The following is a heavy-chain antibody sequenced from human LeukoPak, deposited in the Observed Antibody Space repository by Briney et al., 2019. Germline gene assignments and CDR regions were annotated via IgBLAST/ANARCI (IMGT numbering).Heavy chain of an antibody. CDR2: ISSSSSTI. J-gene: IGHJ6*02. D-gene: IGHD3-9*01. V-gene: IGHV3-48*01. CDR1: GFTFSSYS. Sequence: GGSLRLSCAASGFTFSSYSMNWVRQAPGKGLEWVSYISSSSSTIYYADSVKGRFTISRDNAKNSLYLQMNSLRAEDTAVYYCARDELRYFDWSFYGMDVWGQGTLVTVSS. CDR3: ARDELRYFDWSFYGMDV.